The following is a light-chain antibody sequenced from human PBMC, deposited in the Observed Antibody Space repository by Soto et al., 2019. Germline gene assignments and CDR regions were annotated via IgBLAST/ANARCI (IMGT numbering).Light chain of an antibody. V-gene: IGKV1-33*01. CDR1: HDIGNS. J-gene: IGKJ3*01. CDR2: DAY. CDR3: QKSDHLPL. Sequence: DIQMTQSPPSLSASVGDRVTITCQASHDIGNSLNWYQHKPGKAPKLVIYDAYNWETGVPSTFSGSGFGTDFTFTISSLRPEDIATYYCQKSDHLPLFGPGTKVDI.